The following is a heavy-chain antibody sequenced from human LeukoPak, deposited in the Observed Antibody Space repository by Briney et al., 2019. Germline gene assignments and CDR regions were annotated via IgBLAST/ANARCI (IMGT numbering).Heavy chain of an antibody. D-gene: IGHD6-13*01. CDR1: GFTFDDYA. V-gene: IGHV3-9*01. CDR2: ISWNSGSI. Sequence: PGGSLRLSCAASGFTFDDYAMHWVRQAPGKGLEWVSGISWNSGSIGYADSVKGRFTISRDNAKNSLYLQMNSLRAEDTAVYYCAREGPYSSPDLWGQGTLVTVSS. CDR3: AREGPYSSPDL. J-gene: IGHJ5*02.